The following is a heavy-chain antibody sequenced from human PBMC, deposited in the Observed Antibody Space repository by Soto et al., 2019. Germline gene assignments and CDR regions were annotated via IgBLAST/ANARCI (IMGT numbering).Heavy chain of an antibody. J-gene: IGHJ6*02. Sequence: EVQLVESGGGLVQPGGSLRLSCAASGFTFSSYGMNWVRQAPGKGLEWVSYISSSSSTIYYADSVKGRFTISRDNAKNSLYLQMNSLRDEDTAVYYCARGGRCIVGATFCYYYYGMDVWGQGTTVTVSS. V-gene: IGHV3-48*02. CDR1: GFTFSSYG. D-gene: IGHD1-26*01. CDR2: ISSSSSTI. CDR3: ARGGRCIVGATFCYYYYGMDV.